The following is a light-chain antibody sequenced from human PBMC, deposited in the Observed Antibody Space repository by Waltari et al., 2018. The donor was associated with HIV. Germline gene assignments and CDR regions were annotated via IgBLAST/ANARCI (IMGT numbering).Light chain of an antibody. CDR1: SSDVGAYDY. Sequence: QSALTQPASVSGSPGQSITISCTGTSSDVGAYDYVSWYQQPSGKVPKLLIYDVYHRPSRISNRFSVSKSGNTASLTISGLQAEDEAHYYCASFTSGRLNVFGTGTKVTVL. CDR2: DVY. J-gene: IGLJ1*01. CDR3: ASFTSGRLNV. V-gene: IGLV2-14*03.